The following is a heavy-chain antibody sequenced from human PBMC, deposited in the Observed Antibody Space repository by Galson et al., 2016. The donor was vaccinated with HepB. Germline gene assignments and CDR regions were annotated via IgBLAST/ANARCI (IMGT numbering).Heavy chain of an antibody. V-gene: IGHV4-31*03. Sequence: TLSLTCTVSGGSIRSTGFYWSWIRQHPEKGLEYIGYIYYNGSIYYTPSLKSRLSLSIDTSQNQFSQKLRSVTAADTAVYYCARDRVMVTFGGVFATYGLDVWGPGTTVIVSS. CDR3: ARDRVMVTFGGVFATYGLDV. D-gene: IGHD3-16*02. CDR1: GGSIRSTGFY. CDR2: IYYNGSI. J-gene: IGHJ6*02.